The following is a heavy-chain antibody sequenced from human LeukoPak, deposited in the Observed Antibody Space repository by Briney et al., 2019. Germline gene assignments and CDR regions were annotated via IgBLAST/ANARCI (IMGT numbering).Heavy chain of an antibody. V-gene: IGHV5-51*01. J-gene: IGHJ5*02. CDR3: ARWAFGSWFDP. Sequence: GESLKISCKGSGYSINNYWIGWVRQMPGKGLEWMGIIYPADSDIRYSPSFQGQVTISADKSISTAYLQWSSLKASDTAMYYCARWAFGSWFDPWGQGTLVTVSS. D-gene: IGHD3-10*01. CDR1: GYSINNYW. CDR2: IYPADSDI.